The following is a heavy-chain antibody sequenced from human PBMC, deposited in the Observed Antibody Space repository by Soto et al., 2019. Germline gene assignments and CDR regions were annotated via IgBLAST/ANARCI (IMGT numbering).Heavy chain of an antibody. D-gene: IGHD1-1*01. CDR3: AKTGTMTSSGPIDF. CDR1: GGSISSSNW. CDR2: VYHSGSD. J-gene: IGHJ4*02. Sequence: QVQLQQSGPGLVKPSGTLSLTCAVDGGSISSSNWWSWVRQHPAQGLEWIGGVYHSGSDNYNRSRRSRLTISVDTSKNQFSLKLNYVTDADTAVYDCAKTGTMTSSGPIDFWGQGISFTVSS. V-gene: IGHV4-4*02.